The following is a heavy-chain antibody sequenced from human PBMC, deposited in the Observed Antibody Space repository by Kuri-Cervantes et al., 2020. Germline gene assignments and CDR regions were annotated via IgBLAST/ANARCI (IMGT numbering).Heavy chain of an antibody. Sequence: SQTLSLTCAVYGGSFSGYYWNWIRQPPGKGLEWIGYIYYSGSTNYNPSLESRITISVDTSKNQFSLKLSSVTAADTAVYYCARQNDYDDYGDAFDIWGQGTMVTVSS. CDR2: IYYSGST. D-gene: IGHD4-17*01. CDR3: ARQNDYDDYGDAFDI. J-gene: IGHJ3*02. V-gene: IGHV4-59*01. CDR1: GGSFSGYY.